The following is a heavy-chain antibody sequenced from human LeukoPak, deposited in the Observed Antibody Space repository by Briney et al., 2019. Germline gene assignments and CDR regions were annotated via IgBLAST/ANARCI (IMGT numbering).Heavy chain of an antibody. CDR2: INPSGGST. Sequence: ASVRVSCKASGYIFTSYYMHWVRQAPGQGLGWMGVINPSGGSTSYAQKFQGRVTMTRDTSTSTVYMELSSLRSEDTAVYYCAREYFSTGGFDYWGQGTLVTVSS. D-gene: IGHD1-14*01. CDR3: AREYFSTGGFDY. CDR1: GYIFTSYY. V-gene: IGHV1-46*01. J-gene: IGHJ4*02.